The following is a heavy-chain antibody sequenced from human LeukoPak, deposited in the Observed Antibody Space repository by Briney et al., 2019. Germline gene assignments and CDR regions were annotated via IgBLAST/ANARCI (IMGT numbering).Heavy chain of an antibody. J-gene: IGHJ6*04. V-gene: IGHV3-7*03. CDR2: IREDGTEK. CDR3: AKDRHFEGSGSSTWEWDV. D-gene: IGHD3-10*01. Sequence: PGGSLRLSCTASGFTFSGAWMTWVRQAPGKGLEWVANIREDGTEKNYVDSVKGRFTISRDKSKNTLSLQMNILRAEDTAVYYCAKDRHFEGSGSSTWEWDVWGKGTTVTISS. CDR1: GFTFSGAW.